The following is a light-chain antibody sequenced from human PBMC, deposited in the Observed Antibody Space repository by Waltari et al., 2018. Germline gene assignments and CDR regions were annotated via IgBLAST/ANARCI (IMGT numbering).Light chain of an antibody. J-gene: IGKJ2*01. CDR1: QSFSSTY. Sequence: DIVLTQSPGTLSLSPGERATLSCRASQSFSSTYLAWYQQKVGQAPRLLIHGASSRAAGIADRFSGSGSGTDFTLTISRLEPEDFAVYYCQQYGSSPGTFGQGTKLEI. V-gene: IGKV3-20*01. CDR3: QQYGSSPGT. CDR2: GAS.